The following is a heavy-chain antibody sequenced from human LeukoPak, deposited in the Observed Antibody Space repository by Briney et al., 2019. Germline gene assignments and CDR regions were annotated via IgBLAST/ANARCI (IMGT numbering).Heavy chain of an antibody. CDR3: ASGNYGQFDY. V-gene: IGHV3-48*02. Sequence: GGAQTLSCAPTGFTFSSYSMNWVRQAPGNGLEWLSYISGSSIIYYADSVKGRFTISRDNAKYSLYLQMSGLRDEDTAVYYCASGNYGQFDYWGQGTLVTVSS. CDR1: GFTFSSYS. J-gene: IGHJ4*02. D-gene: IGHD3-10*01. CDR2: ISGSSII.